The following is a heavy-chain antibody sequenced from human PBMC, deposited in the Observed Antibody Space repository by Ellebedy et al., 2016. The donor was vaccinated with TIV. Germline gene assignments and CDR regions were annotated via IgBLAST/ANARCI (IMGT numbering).Heavy chain of an antibody. Sequence: GGSLRLXXAASGFTFSSYGMHWVRQAPGKGLEWVAVIWYDGSNKYYADSVKGRFTISRDNSKNTLYLQMNSLRAEDTAVYYCARDGEMATTDTYYYYYYGMDVWGQGTTVTVSS. CDR1: GFTFSSYG. D-gene: IGHD5-24*01. CDR3: ARDGEMATTDTYYYYYYGMDV. V-gene: IGHV3-33*01. J-gene: IGHJ6*02. CDR2: IWYDGSNK.